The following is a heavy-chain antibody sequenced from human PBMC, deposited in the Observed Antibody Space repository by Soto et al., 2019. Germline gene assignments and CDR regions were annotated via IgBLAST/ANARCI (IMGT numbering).Heavy chain of an antibody. CDR1: GFTFSSCA. V-gene: IGHV3-23*01. D-gene: IGHD1-26*01. CDR3: AKFEGGVSGPVDY. CDR2: ISGGGKNT. J-gene: IGHJ4*02. Sequence: HPGGSLRLSCAASGFTFSSCAMGWVRQAPGKGLEWVSGISGGGKNTYYADSVKGRIAISRDNSKNTLYLQMNSLRVEDTALYYCAKFEGGVSGPVDYWGQGTLVTVSS.